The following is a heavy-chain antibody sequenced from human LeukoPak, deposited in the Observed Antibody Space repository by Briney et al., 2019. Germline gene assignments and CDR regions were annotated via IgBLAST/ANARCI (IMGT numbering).Heavy chain of an antibody. Sequence: PGGSLKLSCAASGFTFSGSAMHWVRQAPGKGLEWVGRIRSKANSYATAYAASVKGRFTISRDDSKNTAYLQMNSLKTEDTAVYYCARAGGGGSYFDYWGQGTLVTVSS. V-gene: IGHV3-73*01. CDR1: GFTFSGSA. J-gene: IGHJ4*02. D-gene: IGHD3-16*01. CDR3: ARAGGGGSYFDY. CDR2: IRSKANSYAT.